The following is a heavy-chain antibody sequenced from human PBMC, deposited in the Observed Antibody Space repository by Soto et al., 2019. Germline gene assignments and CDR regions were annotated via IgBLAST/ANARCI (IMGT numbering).Heavy chain of an antibody. D-gene: IGHD2-15*01. Sequence: QVQLVQSGAEVKKPGASVKVSCKASGYTFTSYDISWVRQAPGQGLEWMGWISAYNGNTNYAQKLQGRVTMTTDTSTSTAYMELRSLRSDDTAVYYCALGYCSGGSCSSLDYWGQGTLVTVSS. CDR2: ISAYNGNT. J-gene: IGHJ4*02. V-gene: IGHV1-18*01. CDR3: ALGYCSGGSCSSLDY. CDR1: GYTFTSYD.